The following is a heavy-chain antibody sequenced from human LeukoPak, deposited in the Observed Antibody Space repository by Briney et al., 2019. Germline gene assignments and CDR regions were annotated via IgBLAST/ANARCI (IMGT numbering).Heavy chain of an antibody. V-gene: IGHV4-4*02. CDR2: IYHSGNT. D-gene: IGHD5-12*01. J-gene: IGHJ4*02. Sequence: SETLSLTCAVSGGSISSDNWWSWVRQPPGRGLEWIGEIYHSGNTNYNPSLKSRVTISVDTSKNQFSLKLSSVTAADTAVYYCARVRVATTKYYFDYWGQGTLVTVSS. CDR3: ARVRVATTKYYFDY. CDR1: GGSISSDNW.